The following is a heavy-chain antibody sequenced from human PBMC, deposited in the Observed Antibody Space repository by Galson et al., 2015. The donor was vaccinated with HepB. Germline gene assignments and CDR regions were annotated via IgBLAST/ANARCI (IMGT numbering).Heavy chain of an antibody. CDR1: GFSLSTSGMC. Sequence: PALVKPTQTLTLTCTFSGFSLSTSGMCASWIRQPPGKALEWLARIDWDDDKYYSTSLKTRLTISKDTSKNQVVLTMTNMDPVDTATYFCARIRVVTVARNSNDRYYFDYWGQGTLVTVSS. D-gene: IGHD4-11*01. CDR2: IDWDDDK. CDR3: ARIRVVTVARNSNDRYYFDY. J-gene: IGHJ4*02. V-gene: IGHV2-70*11.